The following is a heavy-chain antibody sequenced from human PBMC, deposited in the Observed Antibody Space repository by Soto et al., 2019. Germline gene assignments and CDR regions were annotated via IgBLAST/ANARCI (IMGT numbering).Heavy chain of an antibody. V-gene: IGHV1-24*01. CDR3: ASLCGGDCSSDY. J-gene: IGHJ4*02. Sequence: ASVKVYCKVSGYTLTELSMHWVRQAPGKGLEWMGGFDPEDGETIYAQKFQGRVTMTEDTSTDTAYMELSSLRSEDTAVYYCASLCGGDCSSDYWGQGTLVTVSS. CDR2: FDPEDGET. CDR1: GYTLTELS. D-gene: IGHD2-21*02.